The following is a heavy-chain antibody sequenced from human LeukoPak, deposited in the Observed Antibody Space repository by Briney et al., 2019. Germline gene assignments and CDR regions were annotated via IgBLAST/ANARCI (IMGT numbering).Heavy chain of an antibody. Sequence: SQTLSLTCTVSGGSISSGSYYWSWLRQPAGKGLEWIGRIYTSGSTNYNPSLKSRVTISLDTSKHQFSLRLNSVTAADTAVYYCARDRDGYNFRFDYWGQGTLVTVSS. V-gene: IGHV4-61*02. CDR1: GGSISSGSYY. CDR3: ARDRDGYNFRFDY. J-gene: IGHJ4*02. D-gene: IGHD5-24*01. CDR2: IYTSGST.